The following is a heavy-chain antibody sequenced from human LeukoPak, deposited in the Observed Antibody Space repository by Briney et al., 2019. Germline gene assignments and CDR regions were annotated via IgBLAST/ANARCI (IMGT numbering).Heavy chain of an antibody. V-gene: IGHV1-24*01. CDR2: FDPEDGET. J-gene: IGHJ5*02. CDR1: GYTLTELS. D-gene: IGHD3-10*01. Sequence: ASVKVSCKVSGYTLTELSMHWVRQAPGKGLEWMGGFDPEDGETIYAQKFQGRATMTEDTSTDTAYMELSSLRSEDTAVYYCATVYRGSGSYYQFDPWDQGTLVTVSS. CDR3: ATVYRGSGSYYQFDP.